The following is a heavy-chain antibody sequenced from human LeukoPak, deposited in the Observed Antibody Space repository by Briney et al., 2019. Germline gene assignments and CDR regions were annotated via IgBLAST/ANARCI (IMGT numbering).Heavy chain of an antibody. Sequence: SETLSLTCAVYGGSFSGYYWSWIRQPPGKGLEWIGEINHSGSTNYNPSLKSRVTISVDTSKNQFSLKLSSVTAADTAVYYCARGQSGSYYRRANWFDPWGQGTLVTVSS. J-gene: IGHJ5*02. V-gene: IGHV4-34*01. CDR1: GGSFSGYY. CDR3: ARGQSGSYYRRANWFDP. CDR2: INHSGST. D-gene: IGHD1-26*01.